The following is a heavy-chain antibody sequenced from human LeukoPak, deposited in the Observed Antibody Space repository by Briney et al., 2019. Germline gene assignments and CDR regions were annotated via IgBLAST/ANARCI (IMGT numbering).Heavy chain of an antibody. CDR3: AREYSSGWYPVVANYMDV. J-gene: IGHJ6*03. CDR1: GGSISSSSYY. Sequence: SETLSLTCTVSGGSISSSSYYWGWIRQPPGKGLEWIGSIYYSGSTYYNPSLKSRVTISVDTSKNQFSLKLSSVTAADTAVYYCAREYSSGWYPVVANYMDVWGKGTTVTISS. V-gene: IGHV4-39*02. D-gene: IGHD6-19*01. CDR2: IYYSGST.